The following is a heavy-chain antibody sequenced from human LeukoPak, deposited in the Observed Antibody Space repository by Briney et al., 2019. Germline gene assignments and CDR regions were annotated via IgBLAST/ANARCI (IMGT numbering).Heavy chain of an antibody. V-gene: IGHV3-7*02. J-gene: IGHJ4*02. CDR3: ARGTVGYYDSSGYHDY. CDR2: ISPDGSEK. D-gene: IGHD3-22*01. CDR1: GFTFTTYW. Sequence: GGSLRLSCAASGFTFTTYWMSWVRQAPGKGLEWVAKISPDGSEKYYVDSVKGRFTISRDNAKNSLDLQMSSLRAEDTAVYYCARGTVGYYDSSGYHDYWGQGTLVTVSS.